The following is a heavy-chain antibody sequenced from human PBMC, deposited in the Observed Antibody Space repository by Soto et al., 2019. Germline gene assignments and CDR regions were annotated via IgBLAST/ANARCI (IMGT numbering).Heavy chain of an antibody. CDR1: GFTFSSYG. V-gene: IGHV3-33*01. CDR2: IWYDGSNK. Sequence: QVQLVESGGGVVQPGRSPRLSCAASGFTFSSYGMHWVRQAPGKGLEWVAVIWYDGSNKYYADSVKGRFTISRDNSKNTLYLQMNSLRAEDTAVYYCARDRNGAYYYGMDVWGQGTTVTVSS. CDR3: ARDRNGAYYYGMDV. J-gene: IGHJ6*02. D-gene: IGHD4-17*01.